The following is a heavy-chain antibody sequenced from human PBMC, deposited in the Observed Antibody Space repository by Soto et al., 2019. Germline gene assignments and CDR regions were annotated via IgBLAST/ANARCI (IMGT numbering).Heavy chain of an antibody. V-gene: IGHV2-5*02. CDR3: AYSRLPSTVTTSAEYFQH. CDR1: GFSLTTSGVS. Sequence: QITLKASGPTLVKPTQTLTLTCTFSGFSLTTSGVSVAWIRQPPGKALEWLALIYWDDDKRYSPSLESRLTITKDTSKNQLVLTMTNMDPVDTATYYCAYSRLPSTVTTSAEYFQHWGQGTLVTVSS. J-gene: IGHJ1*01. D-gene: IGHD4-17*01. CDR2: IYWDDDK.